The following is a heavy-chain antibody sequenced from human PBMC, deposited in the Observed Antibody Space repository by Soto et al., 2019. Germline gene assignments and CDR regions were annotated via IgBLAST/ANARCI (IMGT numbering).Heavy chain of an antibody. CDR1: GFTFSSYA. CDR3: AKDRGGMIVVVITTTFDY. V-gene: IGHV3-23*01. CDR2: ISGSGGST. Sequence: EVQLLESGGGLVQPGGSLRLSCAASGFTFSSYAMSWVRQAPGKGLEWVSAISGSGGSTYYADSVKGRFTISRDNSKNTLYLQMNCLRAEDTAVYYCAKDRGGMIVVVITTTFDYWGQGTLVTVSS. J-gene: IGHJ4*02. D-gene: IGHD3-22*01.